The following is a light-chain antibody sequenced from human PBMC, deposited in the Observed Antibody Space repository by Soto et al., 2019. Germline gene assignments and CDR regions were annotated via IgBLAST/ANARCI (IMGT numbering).Light chain of an antibody. J-gene: IGLJ3*02. CDR1: SSDIGYYNY. CDR3: TSFTSSNTWV. V-gene: IGLV2-14*01. Sequence: QSALTQPASVSGSPGQPITISCAATSSDIGYYNYVSWYQQHPGKAPKLMIYQVSHRPSGVSNRFSGSKSGYTASLTISGLQAEDEADYHCTSFTSSNTWVFGGGTKLTVL. CDR2: QVS.